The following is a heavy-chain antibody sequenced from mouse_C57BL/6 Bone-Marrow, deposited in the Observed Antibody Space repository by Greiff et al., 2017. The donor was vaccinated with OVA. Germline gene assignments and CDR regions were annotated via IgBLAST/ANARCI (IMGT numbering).Heavy chain of an antibody. D-gene: IGHD1-1*01. CDR2: INPYNGGT. Sequence: EVQLQQSGPVLVKPGASVKMSCKASGYTFTDYYMNWVKQSHGKSLEWIGVINPYNGGTSYNQKFKGKATLTVDKSSNTTYMELNSLTSEDSAVYYCARSYYYAPFAYWGQGTLVTVSA. CDR3: ARSYYYAPFAY. CDR1: GYTFTDYY. V-gene: IGHV1-19*01. J-gene: IGHJ3*01.